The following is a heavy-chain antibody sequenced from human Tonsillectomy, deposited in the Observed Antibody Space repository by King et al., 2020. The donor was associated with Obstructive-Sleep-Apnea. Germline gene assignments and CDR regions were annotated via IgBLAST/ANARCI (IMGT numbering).Heavy chain of an antibody. J-gene: IGHJ1*01. CDR2: ISWDGGST. D-gene: IGHD1-26*01. CDR1: GFTFDDYA. V-gene: IGHV3-43D*03. Sequence: VQLVESGGVVVQPGGSLRLSCAASGFTFDDYAMHWVRHAPGKGLEWVSLISWDGGSTYYADSVKGRFTISRDNSKNSLYLQMNSLRAEDTALYYCAKDRYSGSSGDFQHWGQGTLVTVSS. CDR3: AKDRYSGSSGDFQH.